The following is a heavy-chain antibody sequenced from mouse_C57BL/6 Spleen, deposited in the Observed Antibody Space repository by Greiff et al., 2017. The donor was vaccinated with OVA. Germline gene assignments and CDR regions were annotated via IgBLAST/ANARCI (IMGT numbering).Heavy chain of an antibody. CDR3: ARIDLGY. V-gene: IGHV1-76*01. CDR2: IYPGSGNT. J-gene: IGHJ2*01. CDR1: GYTFTDYY. D-gene: IGHD2-4*01. Sequence: QVQLKESGAELVRPGASVKLSCKASGYTFTDYYINWVKQRPGQGLEWIARIYPGSGNTYYNEKFKGKATLTAEKSSSTAYMQLSSLTSEDSAVYFCARIDLGYWGQGTTLTVSS.